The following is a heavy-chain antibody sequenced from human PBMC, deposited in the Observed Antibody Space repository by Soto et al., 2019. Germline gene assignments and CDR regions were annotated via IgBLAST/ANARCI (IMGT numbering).Heavy chain of an antibody. CDR2: INAGNGNT. V-gene: IGHV1-3*01. Sequence: ASVKVSCKASGYTFTGYAIHWVRQAPGQRLKWMGWINAGNGNTKYSQKFQGSVTITRDTSASTAYMDLSSLRSEDTAVYYCARAVAVPADFDYWGQGTLVTVSS. CDR3: ARAVAVPADFDY. J-gene: IGHJ4*02. CDR1: GYTFTGYA. D-gene: IGHD6-19*01.